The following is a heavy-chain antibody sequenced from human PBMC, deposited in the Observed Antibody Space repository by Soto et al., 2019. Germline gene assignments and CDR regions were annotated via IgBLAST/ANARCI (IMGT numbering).Heavy chain of an antibody. V-gene: IGHV3-48*01. CDR2: ISSSSSSI. D-gene: IGHD3-3*01. CDR1: GFTFSNYG. CDR3: AKPPVGVVIMWAFDI. Sequence: PGGSLRLACVASGFTFSNYGINWLRQASGKGLEWVSHISSSSSSIYYAESVKGRFTISRDNAKNTLYLQMNSLRAEDTAVYYCAKPPVGVVIMWAFDIWGQGTMVTVSS. J-gene: IGHJ3*02.